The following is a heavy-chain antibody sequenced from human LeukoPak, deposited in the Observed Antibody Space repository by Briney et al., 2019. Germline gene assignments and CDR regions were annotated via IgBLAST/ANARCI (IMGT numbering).Heavy chain of an antibody. D-gene: IGHD3-10*01. CDR1: GYSFTSYW. Sequence: GESLKISRKGSGYSFTSYWIGWVRQMPGKGLEWMGIIYPGDSDTRYSPSFQGQVTISADKSISTAYLQWSSLKASDTAMYYCARDRYYYGSGSYAYYFDYWGQGTLVTVSS. CDR3: ARDRYYYGSGSYAYYFDY. CDR2: IYPGDSDT. V-gene: IGHV5-51*01. J-gene: IGHJ4*02.